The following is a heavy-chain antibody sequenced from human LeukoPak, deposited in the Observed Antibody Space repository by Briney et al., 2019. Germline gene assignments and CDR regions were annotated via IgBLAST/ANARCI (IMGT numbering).Heavy chain of an antibody. CDR1: GFTLSKYW. CDR3: VSWAGKYYKSSDYYFAPAYS. Sequence: PGGSLRLSCAASGFTLSKYWMRWISQAPGKGREWEAQISENGSCKYYVNSVKGRFTISRDNAKNSLYLQMNSLRVEDTAVYYCVSWAGKYYKSSDYYFAPAYSWGQGTLVTVSS. V-gene: IGHV3-7*01. D-gene: IGHD3-22*01. J-gene: IGHJ4*02. CDR2: ISENGSCK.